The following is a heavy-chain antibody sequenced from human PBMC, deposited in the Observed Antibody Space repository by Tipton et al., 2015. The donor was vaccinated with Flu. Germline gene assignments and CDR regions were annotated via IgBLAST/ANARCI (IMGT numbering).Heavy chain of an antibody. CDR1: GLTFSTFA. V-gene: IGHV3-30*04. CDR2: ISYDGRNQ. D-gene: IGHD3-10*01. J-gene: IGHJ4*02. CDR3: ARVQQYGSGGSFFGYYFDH. Sequence: SLRLSCSVSGLTFSTFAMQWVRRAPGKGLEWLVLISYDGRNQIYADSVKGRFTISRDNSKNTLYLQMSSLGPGDTAMYYCARVQQYGSGGSFFGYYFDHWGQGTQVTFSS.